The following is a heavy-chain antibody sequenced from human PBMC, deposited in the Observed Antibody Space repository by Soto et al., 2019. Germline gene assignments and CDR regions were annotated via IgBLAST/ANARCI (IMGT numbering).Heavy chain of an antibody. CDR3: AKERGSSSGGYYYYGMDV. Sequence: EVQLLESGGGLVQPGGSLRLSSAASGLTFSSYAMSWVRQAPGKGLEWVSVVSGSGGSTYYADSVKGRFPISRDNSKNTLYLQMNSLRAEDTAVYYCAKERGSSSGGYYYYGMDVWGQGTTVTVSS. CDR2: VSGSGGST. D-gene: IGHD6-13*01. J-gene: IGHJ6*02. CDR1: GLTFSSYA. V-gene: IGHV3-23*01.